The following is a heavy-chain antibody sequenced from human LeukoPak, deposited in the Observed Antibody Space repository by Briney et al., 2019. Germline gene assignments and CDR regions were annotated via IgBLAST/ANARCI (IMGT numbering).Heavy chain of an antibody. CDR3: ARERNPITIFGRGGWFDP. D-gene: IGHD3-3*01. Sequence: ASVKVSCKASVYTFTGYYMHWVRQAPGQGLEWMGWINPNSGGTNYAQKFQGRVTMTRDTSISTAYMELSRLRSDDTAVYYCARERNPITIFGRGGWFDPWGQGTLVTVSS. CDR1: VYTFTGYY. J-gene: IGHJ5*02. CDR2: INPNSGGT. V-gene: IGHV1-2*02.